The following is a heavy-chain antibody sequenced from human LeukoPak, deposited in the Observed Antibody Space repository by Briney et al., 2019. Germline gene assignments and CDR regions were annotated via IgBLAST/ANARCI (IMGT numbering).Heavy chain of an antibody. CDR1: GLTFSSYA. D-gene: IGHD6-25*01. J-gene: IGHJ4*02. Sequence: GGSLRLSCAASGLTFSSYAMSWVRQAPGKGLEWVSAISGSSGHTYYADSVKGRFTISRDNAKNSLYLQMNSLRAEGTAVYYCARDPETWQAAWGQGTLVTVSS. CDR3: ARDPETWQAA. V-gene: IGHV3-23*01. CDR2: ISGSSGHT.